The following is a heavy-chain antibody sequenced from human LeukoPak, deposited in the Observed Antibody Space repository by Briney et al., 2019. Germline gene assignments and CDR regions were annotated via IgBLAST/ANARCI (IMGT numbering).Heavy chain of an antibody. CDR2: IYTGDSDT. CDR1: GYSFSSSW. D-gene: IGHD1-14*01. J-gene: IGHJ4*02. CDR3: ARHTTGYYFDY. Sequence: GESLKISCKVSGYSFSSSWIGWVRQMPGKGLEWMGFIYTGDSDTRYSPSFQGQVTISADKSFSTAYQQWSRLKASDSAMYYCARHTTGYYFDYWGQGTLVTITS. V-gene: IGHV5-51*01.